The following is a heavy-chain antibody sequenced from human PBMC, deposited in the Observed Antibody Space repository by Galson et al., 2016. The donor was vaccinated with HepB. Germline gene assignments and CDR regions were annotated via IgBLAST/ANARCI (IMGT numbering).Heavy chain of an antibody. CDR2: INAGNGDT. Sequence: SVKVSCKAFGYTFSNYAMHWVRRAPGQRLEWMGWINAGNGDTKYSQNFQGRVTITRDTSASTAYMELSSLKSEDTAVYYCASGRGGIAATGNNWFDPWGQGTLVTVSS. CDR3: ASGRGGIAATGNNWFDP. CDR1: GYTFSNYA. J-gene: IGHJ5*02. D-gene: IGHD6-13*01. V-gene: IGHV1-3*01.